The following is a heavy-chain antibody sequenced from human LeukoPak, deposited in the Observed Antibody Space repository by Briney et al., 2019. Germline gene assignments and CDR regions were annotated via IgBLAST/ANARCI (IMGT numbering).Heavy chain of an antibody. Sequence: SETLSLTCTVSGGSISSYYWSWIRQPPGKGQEWIGYIYYSGSTNYNPSLKSRVTISVDTSKNQFSLKLSSVTAADTAVYYCARHPPSVGYSNGWCFDYWGQGTLVTVSS. CDR1: GGSISSYY. CDR3: ARHPPSVGYSNGWCFDY. V-gene: IGHV4-59*08. D-gene: IGHD6-19*01. J-gene: IGHJ4*02. CDR2: IYYSGST.